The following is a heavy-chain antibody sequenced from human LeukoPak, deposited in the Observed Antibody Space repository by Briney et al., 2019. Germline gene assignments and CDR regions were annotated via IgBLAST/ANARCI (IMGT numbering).Heavy chain of an antibody. J-gene: IGHJ6*04. D-gene: IGHD6-6*01. CDR1: GYTLTELS. CDR2: FDPEEGET. CDR3: ARDSAIGGRTMDV. Sequence: GASVKLSCKASGYTLTELSIHWVRQAPGKGLEWMGGFDPEEGETIYAQRFQGRITMTEDTSTDTAYMELSSLRSEDTAVYYCARDSAIGGRTMDVWGKGTTVTVSS. V-gene: IGHV1-24*01.